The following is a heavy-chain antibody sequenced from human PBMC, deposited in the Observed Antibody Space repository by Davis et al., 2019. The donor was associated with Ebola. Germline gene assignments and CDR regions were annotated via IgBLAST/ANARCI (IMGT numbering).Heavy chain of an antibody. Sequence: GESLKISCAASGFNFRSYGMHWVRQAPDKGLEWVAVIWYDGSRKYYGDSVKGRFTISRDNTKNTLYLQMNSLRAEDTAVYYCARSLKGASVSTYYGMDVWGQGTTVTVSS. CDR2: IWYDGSRK. J-gene: IGHJ6*02. CDR3: ARSLKGASVSTYYGMDV. CDR1: GFNFRSYG. V-gene: IGHV3-33*01. D-gene: IGHD3-16*02.